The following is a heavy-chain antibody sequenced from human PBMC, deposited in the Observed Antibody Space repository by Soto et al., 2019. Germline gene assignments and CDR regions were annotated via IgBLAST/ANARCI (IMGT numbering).Heavy chain of an antibody. J-gene: IGHJ4*02. CDR1: GGSVSPYY. Sequence: PSETLSLTCTVSGGSVSPYYWSWIRQPPGKGLEWIGYIYSFGSTNYNASLESRVSMSVDTSKNQVSLKLTSVSVADTAVYYCARHKTTVNILDYWGPGTLVTASS. V-gene: IGHV4-59*08. CDR3: ARHKTTVNILDY. CDR2: IYSFGST. D-gene: IGHD4-17*01.